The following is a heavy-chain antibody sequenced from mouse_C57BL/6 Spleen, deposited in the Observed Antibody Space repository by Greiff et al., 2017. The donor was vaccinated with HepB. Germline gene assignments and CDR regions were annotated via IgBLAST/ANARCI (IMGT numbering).Heavy chain of an antibody. CDR2: IHPNSGST. J-gene: IGHJ4*01. Sequence: LQQPGAELVKPGASVKLSCKASGYTFTSYWMHWVKQRPGQGLEWIGMIHPNSGSTNYNEKFKSKATLTVDKSSSTAYMQLSSLTSEDSAVYYCARNGPYAMDYWGQGTSVTVSS. D-gene: IGHD1-1*02. V-gene: IGHV1-64*01. CDR3: ARNGPYAMDY. CDR1: GYTFTSYW.